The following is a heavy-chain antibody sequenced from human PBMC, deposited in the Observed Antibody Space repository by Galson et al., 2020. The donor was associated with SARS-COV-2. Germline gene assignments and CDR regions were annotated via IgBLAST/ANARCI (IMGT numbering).Heavy chain of an antibody. D-gene: IGHD3-10*01. V-gene: IGHV1-18*01. Sequence: SVKVSCKASGYTFTSYGISWVRQAPGQGLEWMGWISAYNGNTNYAQKLQGRVTMTTDTSTSTAYMELRSLRSDDTAVYYCARDYYGSGSYYPDYYYGMDVWGQGTTVTVSS. J-gene: IGHJ6*02. CDR2: ISAYNGNT. CDR1: GYTFTSYG. CDR3: ARDYYGSGSYYPDYYYGMDV.